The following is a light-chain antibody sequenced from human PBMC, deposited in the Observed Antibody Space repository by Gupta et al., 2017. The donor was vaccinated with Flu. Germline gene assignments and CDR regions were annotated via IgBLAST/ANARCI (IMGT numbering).Light chain of an antibody. CDR3: SSDKTDGLVV. CDR1: TSDVGGYNY. CDR2: EVS. J-gene: IGLJ2*01. Sequence: QSALTPPASVSGPPGQSITISCTGSTSDVGGYNYVSWYQQNPGEAPKLIIYEVSNRASGVSNRFSAAKSGNTAALTISGLQAEDEADYFCSSDKTDGLVVFGGGTKLTVL. V-gene: IGLV2-14*01.